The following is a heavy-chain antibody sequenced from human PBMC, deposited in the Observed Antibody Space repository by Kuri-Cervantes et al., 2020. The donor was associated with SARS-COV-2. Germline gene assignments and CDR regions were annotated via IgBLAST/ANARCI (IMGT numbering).Heavy chain of an antibody. D-gene: IGHD2-2*01. Sequence: GGSLRLSCAASGFTFSSYGVHWVRQAPGKGLEWVAVISYDGSNKYYADSVKGRFTISRDNSKNTLYLQMNSLRAEDTAVYYCAKELSRDIVVVPVYHYYYGMDVWGQGTTVTVSS. V-gene: IGHV3-30*18. J-gene: IGHJ6*02. CDR3: AKELSRDIVVVPVYHYYYGMDV. CDR1: GFTFSSYG. CDR2: ISYDGSNK.